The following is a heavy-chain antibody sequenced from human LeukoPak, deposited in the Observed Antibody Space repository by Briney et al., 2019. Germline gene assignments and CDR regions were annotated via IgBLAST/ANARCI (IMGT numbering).Heavy chain of an antibody. CDR3: ARNRRDYYYYYGMDV. CDR2: IIPIFGTA. D-gene: IGHD1-14*01. Sequence: SVKVSCKASGGTFSSYAISWVRQAPGQGLEWMGGIIPIFGTANYAQKFQGRVTITADESTSTAYMELSSLRSEDTAVYYCARNRRDYYYYYGMDVWGQGTTVTVSS. CDR1: GGTFSSYA. J-gene: IGHJ6*02. V-gene: IGHV1-69*13.